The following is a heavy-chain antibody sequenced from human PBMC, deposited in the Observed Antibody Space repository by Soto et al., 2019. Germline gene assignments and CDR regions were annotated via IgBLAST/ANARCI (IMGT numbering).Heavy chain of an antibody. CDR3: ARPYGSGSYYNGNYYYGMDV. J-gene: IGHJ6*02. CDR1: GGTFNRYA. CDR2: IIPIFGIG. D-gene: IGHD3-10*01. Sequence: ASVKVSCKASGGTFNRYAISWVRQAPGQGLEWMGGIIPIFGIGNDAQRFQGRVTITADESTGTAYMELSSLRSEDTGVYYCARPYGSGSYYNGNYYYGMDVWGQGTTVTVSS. V-gene: IGHV1-69*13.